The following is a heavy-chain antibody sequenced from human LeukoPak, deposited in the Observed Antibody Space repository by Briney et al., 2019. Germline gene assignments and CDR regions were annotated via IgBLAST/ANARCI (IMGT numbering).Heavy chain of an antibody. V-gene: IGHV4-34*01. Sequence: SETLSLTCAVYGGPFSGYYWTWIRQPPGKGLEWIGEINHSGSTNYKPSLKSRVTISADMSKNQLSLKLSSVTAADTAVYYCARGDYGDYGGNWFDPWGQGTLVTVSS. CDR3: ARGDYGDYGGNWFDP. D-gene: IGHD4-17*01. CDR1: GGPFSGYY. CDR2: INHSGST. J-gene: IGHJ5*02.